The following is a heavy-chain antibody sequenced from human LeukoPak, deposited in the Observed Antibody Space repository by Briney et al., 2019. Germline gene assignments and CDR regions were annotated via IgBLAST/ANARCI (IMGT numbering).Heavy chain of an antibody. Sequence: PGGSLRLSCTASGFTFSNYTINWVRQAPGQGQALVSSISSTCSTIYYDDSVKGRFTISRDNAKNSLYLQMSSLRDEDTAVYCCARAVASDLWGQGTQVTVPS. CDR3: ARAVASDL. J-gene: IGHJ4*02. CDR2: ISSTCSTI. CDR1: GFTFSNYT. D-gene: IGHD6-19*01. V-gene: IGHV3-48*02.